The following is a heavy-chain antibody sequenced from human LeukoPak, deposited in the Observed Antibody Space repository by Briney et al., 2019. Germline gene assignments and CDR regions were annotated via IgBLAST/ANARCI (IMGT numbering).Heavy chain of an antibody. Sequence: PGGSLRLSCAPSGFTFSSYSMNWVRQAPGKGLEWVSSISSSSSYIYYADSVKGRFTISRDNAKNSLYLQMNSLRAEDTAVYYCARGHIVVVTANRGDYWGQGTLVTV. CDR3: ARGHIVVVTANRGDY. CDR1: GFTFSSYS. D-gene: IGHD2-21*02. CDR2: ISSSSSYI. J-gene: IGHJ4*02. V-gene: IGHV3-21*01.